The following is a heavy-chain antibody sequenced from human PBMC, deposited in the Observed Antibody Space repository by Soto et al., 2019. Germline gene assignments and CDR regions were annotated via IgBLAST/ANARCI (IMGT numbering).Heavy chain of an antibody. D-gene: IGHD3-10*01. CDR1: GFTFSNYG. V-gene: IGHV3-30*03. CDR3: ARDWVWFGAHPIDY. Sequence: QVQLVESGGGVVQPGGSLRLSCAASGFTFSNYGMHWVRQAPGKGLEWVAVISHDGSNKYYADSVKGRFTISRDNSKNTLYLQMNSLTTEDTAVYYCARDWVWFGAHPIDYWGQGTVVTVSS. CDR2: ISHDGSNK. J-gene: IGHJ4*02.